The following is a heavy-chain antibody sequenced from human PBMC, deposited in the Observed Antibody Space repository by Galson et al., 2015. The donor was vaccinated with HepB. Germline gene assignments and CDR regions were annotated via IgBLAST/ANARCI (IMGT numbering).Heavy chain of an antibody. CDR1: GFTFSSYA. V-gene: IGHV3-23*01. J-gene: IGHJ4*02. Sequence: SLRLSCAASGFTFSSYAMSWVRQAPGKGLEWVSAISGSGGSTYYADSVKGRFTISRDNSKNTLYLQMNSLRAEDTAVYYCAGSPHYDILTGYCVYWGQGTMVTVSS. D-gene: IGHD3-9*01. CDR2: ISGSGGST. CDR3: AGSPHYDILTGYCVY.